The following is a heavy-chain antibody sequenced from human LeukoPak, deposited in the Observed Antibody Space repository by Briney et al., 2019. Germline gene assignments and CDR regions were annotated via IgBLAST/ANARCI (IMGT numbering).Heavy chain of an antibody. V-gene: IGHV3-33*01. J-gene: IGHJ4*02. CDR1: GFTFSSYG. CDR2: IWYDGSNK. D-gene: IGHD2-21*02. CDR3: ASETPAVTATEYFDF. Sequence: PGRSLRLSCAASGFTFSSYGMHWVRQAPGKGLEWVAVIWYDGSNKYYADSVKGRFTISRDNSKNTLYLQMNSLRAEDTAVYYCASETPAVTATEYFDFWGQGTLVTVSS.